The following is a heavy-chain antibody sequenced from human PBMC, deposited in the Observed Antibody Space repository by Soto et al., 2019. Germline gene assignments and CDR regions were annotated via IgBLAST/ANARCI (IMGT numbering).Heavy chain of an antibody. J-gene: IGHJ6*03. CDR2: IYYSGST. V-gene: IGHV4-39*01. CDR1: GGSISSSSYY. D-gene: IGHD3-10*01. Sequence: SETLSLTCTVSGGSISSSSYYWGWIRQPPGKGLEWIGSIYYSGSTYYNPSLKSRVTISVDTSKNQFSLKLSSVTAADTAVYYCARIAMVRGVIHPYYYMDVWGKGTTVTVSS. CDR3: ARIAMVRGVIHPYYYMDV.